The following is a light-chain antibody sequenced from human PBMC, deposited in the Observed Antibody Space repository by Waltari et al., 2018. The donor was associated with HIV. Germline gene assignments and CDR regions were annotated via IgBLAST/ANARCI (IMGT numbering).Light chain of an antibody. CDR2: KNN. Sequence: QSVLTQPPSASATPGQRVTISCSGTRSNIGSNFVFWYQQFPGTAPKLLMYKNNNRCSGGRYRFSGSKYGTSASLAISGHRPEDEAVEYCAAWDDSLRGHVVFGGGTNLTV. J-gene: IGLJ2*01. V-gene: IGLV1-47*01. CDR3: AAWDDSLRGHVV. CDR1: RSNIGSNF.